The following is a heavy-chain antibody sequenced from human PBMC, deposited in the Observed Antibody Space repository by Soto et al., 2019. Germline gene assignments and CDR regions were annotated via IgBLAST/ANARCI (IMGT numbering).Heavy chain of an antibody. D-gene: IGHD5-18*01. V-gene: IGHV4-59*01. Sequence: PXXTLSLPFTVSGGSISSYYWCWIPQPPGKGLEWIGYIYYSGSTNYNPSLKSRVTISVDTSKNQFSLKLSSVTAADTEVYYCARAASDTAMVVFTNWFDPWGQGTLVTVSS. CDR3: ARAASDTAMVVFTNWFDP. CDR1: GGSISSYY. J-gene: IGHJ5*02. CDR2: IYYSGST.